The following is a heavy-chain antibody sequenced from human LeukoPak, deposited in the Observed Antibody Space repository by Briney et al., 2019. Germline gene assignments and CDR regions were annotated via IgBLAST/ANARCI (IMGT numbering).Heavy chain of an antibody. D-gene: IGHD3-10*01. CDR1: GFTFSNYG. Sequence: GGTLRLSCAASGFTFSNYGMSWVRQSPGKGLEWVSRVSGSGGRTYYADSVKGRFTISRDNAKNSLYLQMNSLRAEDTALYYCAKGVTYYYGSGSYRNNWFDPWGQGTLVTVSS. V-gene: IGHV3-23*01. CDR2: VSGSGGRT. J-gene: IGHJ5*02. CDR3: AKGVTYYYGSGSYRNNWFDP.